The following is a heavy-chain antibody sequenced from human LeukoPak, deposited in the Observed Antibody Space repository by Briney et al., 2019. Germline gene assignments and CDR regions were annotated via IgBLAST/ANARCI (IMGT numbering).Heavy chain of an antibody. CDR2: VSYSGTT. V-gene: IGHV4-59*01. D-gene: IGHD1-14*01. CDR3: ARYIRGPDYYIDV. Sequence: SETLSLTCTASGGALSSDYWSWIRQPPGKGLEWIGYVSYSGTTNYNPSLSSRLTISLDTPKNRFSLNLYSVAAADTAIYFCARYIRGPDYYIDVWGKGTTVAVSS. J-gene: IGHJ6*03. CDR1: GGALSSDY.